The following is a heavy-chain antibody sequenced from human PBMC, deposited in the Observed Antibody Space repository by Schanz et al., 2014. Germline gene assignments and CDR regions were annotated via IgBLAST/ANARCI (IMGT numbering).Heavy chain of an antibody. CDR3: ARGFDFWDR. Sequence: QVQLVQSGAEVKKPGASVKVSCKASGYTFVSYSMHWVRQAPGQGLEWMGIINPSGGGTSYALRFQDRVTVTRDTSRSTVYMELSSLRSEDTAVYYCARGFDFWDRWGQGTLVTVSS. J-gene: IGHJ4*02. CDR2: INPSGGGT. D-gene: IGHD3-3*01. V-gene: IGHV1-46*01. CDR1: GYTFVSYS.